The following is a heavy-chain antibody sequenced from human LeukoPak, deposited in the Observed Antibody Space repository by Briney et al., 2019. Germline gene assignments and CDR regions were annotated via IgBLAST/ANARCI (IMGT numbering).Heavy chain of an antibody. J-gene: IGHJ4*02. CDR1: GYTFTSFG. CDR3: ARENLYYDSRGYSQYYFDH. D-gene: IGHD3-22*01. CDR2: ISGYNGNT. Sequence: GASVKVSCKASGYTFTSFGISWVRQAPGHGLEWIGWISGYNGNTDYAQNLQGRVTMTMDTSTSTAYMELMSLKSDDTAVYYCARENLYYDSRGYSQYYFDHWGQGTLVTVSS. V-gene: IGHV1-18*01.